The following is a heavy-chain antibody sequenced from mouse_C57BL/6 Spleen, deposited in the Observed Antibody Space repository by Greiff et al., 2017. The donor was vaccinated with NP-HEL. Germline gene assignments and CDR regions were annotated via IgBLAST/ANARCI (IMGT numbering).Heavy chain of an antibody. CDR1: GFTFSSYT. V-gene: IGHV5-9*01. D-gene: IGHD2-4*01. CDR2: ISGGGGNT. J-gene: IGHJ2*01. Sequence: EVKLVESGGGLVKPGGSLKLSCAASGFTFSSYTMSWVRQTPEKRLEWVATISGGGGNTYYPDSVKGRFTISRDNAKNTLYLQMSSLRSEDTALYYCARHEGYDYFFDYWGQGTTLTVSS. CDR3: ARHEGYDYFFDY.